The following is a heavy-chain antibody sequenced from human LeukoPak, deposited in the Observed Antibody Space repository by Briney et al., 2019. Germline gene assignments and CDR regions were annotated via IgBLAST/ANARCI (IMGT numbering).Heavy chain of an antibody. CDR2: IYYSGST. J-gene: IGHJ4*02. CDR1: GGSISSSSYY. V-gene: IGHV4-39*01. CDR3: ATQGATLYYFDY. Sequence: SETLSLTCTVSGGSISSSSYYWGWIRQPPGKGLEWIGSIYYSGSTYYNPSLKSRATISVDTSKNQFSLKLSSVTAADTAVYYCATQGATLYYFDYWGQGTLVTVSS. D-gene: IGHD1-26*01.